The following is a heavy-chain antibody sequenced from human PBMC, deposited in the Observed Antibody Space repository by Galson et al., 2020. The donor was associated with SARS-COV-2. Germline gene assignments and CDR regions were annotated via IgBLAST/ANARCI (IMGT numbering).Heavy chain of an antibody. CDR1: GFTFSSYA. V-gene: IGHV3-33*01. Sequence: GGSLRLSCAASGFTFSSYAMHWVRQAPGKGLEWVAVIWYDGSNQYYADSVKGRFTISRDNSKNMVYLQVNSLRVEDTAVYYCGRAPGSYYFGSGSYLDSWGQGTLVTVSS. CDR2: IWYDGSNQ. D-gene: IGHD3-10*01. J-gene: IGHJ4*02. CDR3: GRAPGSYYFGSGSYLDS.